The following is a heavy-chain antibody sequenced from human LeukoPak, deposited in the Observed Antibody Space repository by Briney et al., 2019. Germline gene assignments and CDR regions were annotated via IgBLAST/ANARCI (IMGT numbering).Heavy chain of an antibody. V-gene: IGHV3-11*01. CDR1: GFTFSDYY. D-gene: IGHD3-10*01. J-gene: IGHJ4*02. Sequence: PGGSLRLSCAASGFTFSDYYMSWIRQAPGKGLEWVSYISSSGSTIYYADSVKGRFTISRDNAKNSLYLQMNSLGAEDTAVYYCASEIWFGELGDYYFDYWGQGTLVTVSS. CDR2: ISSSGSTI. CDR3: ASEIWFGELGDYYFDY.